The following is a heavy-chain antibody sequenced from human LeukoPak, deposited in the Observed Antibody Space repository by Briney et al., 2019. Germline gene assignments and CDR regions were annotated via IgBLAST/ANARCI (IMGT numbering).Heavy chain of an antibody. CDR1: GLTFSDYY. J-gene: IGHJ4*02. CDR3: ARWDSSGCLDY. Sequence: GGSLRLSCAASGLTFSDYYMSWIRQAPGKGLEWVSYISSSGTTIYYADSVKGRFTISRDNAKNSLYLQMNSLRAEDAAVYFCARWDSSGCLDYWGQGTLVTVSS. CDR2: ISSSGTTI. V-gene: IGHV3-11*01. D-gene: IGHD3-22*01.